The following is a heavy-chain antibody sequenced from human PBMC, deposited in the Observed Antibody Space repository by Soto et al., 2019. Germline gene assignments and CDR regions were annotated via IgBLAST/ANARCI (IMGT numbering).Heavy chain of an antibody. CDR3: AISGRRSCSGAPCYPDFDY. J-gene: IGHJ4*02. CDR1: GGTFSSYA. CDR2: IIPVFATT. D-gene: IGHD2-15*01. Sequence: QVQVVQSGAEVKKPGSSVKVSCKASGGTFSSYAVNWVRQAPGQGLEWMGVIIPVFATTHYAQNSPSRGTVSALESTSTPDQELSSLRSDDLAVYYCAISGRRSCSGAPCYPDFDYGGQGTLVTVSS. V-gene: IGHV1-69*01.